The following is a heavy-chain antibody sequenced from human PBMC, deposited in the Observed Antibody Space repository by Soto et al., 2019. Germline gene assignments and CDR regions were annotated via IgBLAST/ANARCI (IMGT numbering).Heavy chain of an antibody. CDR1: GGTFSSYA. Sequence: SVKVSCKASGGTFSSYAISWVRQAPGQGLEWMGGIIPIFGTANYAQKFQGRVTITADESTSTAYMELSSLRPEDTAVYYCARATSSGWGSFDYWGQGTLVTVSS. V-gene: IGHV1-69*13. D-gene: IGHD6-19*01. CDR2: IIPIFGTA. CDR3: ARATSSGWGSFDY. J-gene: IGHJ4*02.